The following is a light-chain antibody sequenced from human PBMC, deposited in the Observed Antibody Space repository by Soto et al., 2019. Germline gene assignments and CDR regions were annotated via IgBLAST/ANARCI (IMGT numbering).Light chain of an antibody. Sequence: SILTQSLRAVSLSPGEKATLPGRAIQSVSSTYLAWYQQRPGQAPRLLIYGTSSRATGIPDRFSGSGSGTDFTLTISSLEPEDFAVYYCQQRSNWPLLTLGGRTEVDI. V-gene: IGKV3D-20*02. CDR1: QSVSSTY. CDR3: QQRSNWPLLT. CDR2: GTS. J-gene: IGKJ4*01.